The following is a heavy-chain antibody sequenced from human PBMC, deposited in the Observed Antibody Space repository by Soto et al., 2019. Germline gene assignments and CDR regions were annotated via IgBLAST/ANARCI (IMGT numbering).Heavy chain of an antibody. J-gene: IGHJ4*02. Sequence: SLRLSXVVSGFTFGMDFVHCVLHVPGQSPFWVSRIIDDGATTNYADSVRGRFTISRDNSNNTLYLQMKNLKPDDTDIYYCTRGHRADSYGKGAQWGPGTPVT. D-gene: IGHD3-16*01. V-gene: IGHV3-74*01. CDR2: IIDDGATT. CDR3: TRGHRADSYGKGAQ. CDR1: GFTFGMDF.